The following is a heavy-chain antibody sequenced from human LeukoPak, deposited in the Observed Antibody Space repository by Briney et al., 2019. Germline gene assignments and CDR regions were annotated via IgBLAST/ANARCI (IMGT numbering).Heavy chain of an antibody. J-gene: IGHJ4*02. Sequence: SETLSLFRPVSGASFSSSSYYWGWIRRPAGNWLERFGSFYYSGSNYYIQSLESRVTISVDTSKNQFSLKLSSVTAADKAIYYYASIDGGHHLRTFDYWGQGTLVTVSS. D-gene: IGHD4-23*01. CDR1: GASFSSSSYY. V-gene: IGHV4-39*01. CDR3: ASIDGGHHLRTFDY. CDR2: FYYSGSN.